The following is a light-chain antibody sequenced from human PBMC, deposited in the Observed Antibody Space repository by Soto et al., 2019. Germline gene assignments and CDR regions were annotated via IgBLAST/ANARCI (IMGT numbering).Light chain of an antibody. CDR3: QQYNSWPL. J-gene: IGKJ3*01. Sequence: EIVMTQSPGTLSVSPGERATLSCRASQSVSSNLAWYQQKPGQAPRLLIYRASTRATGIPARFSGSGSGTEFTLTISSLQSEDFAVYYCQQYNSWPLFGPGTKVDIK. V-gene: IGKV3-15*01. CDR2: RAS. CDR1: QSVSSN.